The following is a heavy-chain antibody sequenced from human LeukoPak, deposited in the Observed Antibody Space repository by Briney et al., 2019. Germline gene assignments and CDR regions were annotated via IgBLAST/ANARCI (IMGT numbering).Heavy chain of an antibody. J-gene: IGHJ4*02. D-gene: IGHD3-22*01. CDR3: ARDRYYYDSSGYSDFDY. CDR1: GFTFDKYW. Sequence: GGSLRLSCAASGFTFDKYWMTWVRQAPGKGLEWVANIKQDGSQKYYVDSVKGRFTISRDNAKNSVYLQMNSLRAEDTAVYYCARDRYYYDSSGYSDFDYWGQGTLVTVSS. CDR2: IKQDGSQK. V-gene: IGHV3-7*01.